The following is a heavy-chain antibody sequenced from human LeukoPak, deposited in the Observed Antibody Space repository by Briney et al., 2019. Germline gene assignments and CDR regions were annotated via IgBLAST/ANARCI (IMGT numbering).Heavy chain of an antibody. CDR1: GVSISSSSYY. J-gene: IGHJ5*02. CDR2: IYYSGST. Sequence: SETLSLTCTVSGVSISSSSYYWGWLRQPPGKGLEWIGSIYYSGSTYYNPSLKSRVTISVDTSKNQFSLKLSSVTAADTAVYYCARHRGRINYYGSGSYYGWFDPWGQGTLVTVSS. CDR3: ARHRGRINYYGSGSYYGWFDP. V-gene: IGHV4-39*01. D-gene: IGHD3-10*01.